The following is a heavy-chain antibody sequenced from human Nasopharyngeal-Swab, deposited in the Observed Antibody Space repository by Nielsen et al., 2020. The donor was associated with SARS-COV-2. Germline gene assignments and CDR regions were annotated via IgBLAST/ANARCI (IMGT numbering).Heavy chain of an antibody. D-gene: IGHD1-26*01. Sequence: WVGQAPGQGLEGMGWINTNTGNPTYAQGFTGRFVFSLDTSVSTAYLQISSLKAEDTAVYYCARAQWELLRTYYYYYGMDVWGQGTTVTVSS. V-gene: IGHV7-4-1*02. CDR3: ARAQWELLRTYYYYYGMDV. CDR2: INTNTGNP. J-gene: IGHJ6*02.